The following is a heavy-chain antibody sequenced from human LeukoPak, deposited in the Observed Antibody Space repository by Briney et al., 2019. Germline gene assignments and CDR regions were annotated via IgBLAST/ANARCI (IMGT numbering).Heavy chain of an antibody. D-gene: IGHD1-26*01. CDR3: AREFSGSNYGFPFDY. Sequence: GGSLRLSCAASGFTFSSYWMHWVRQAPGKGLVWVSRINSDGSSTSYADSVKGRFTISRDNAKNTLYLQMNSLRAEDTAVYYCAREFSGSNYGFPFDYWGQGTLVTVSS. CDR2: INSDGSST. V-gene: IGHV3-74*01. CDR1: GFTFSSYW. J-gene: IGHJ4*02.